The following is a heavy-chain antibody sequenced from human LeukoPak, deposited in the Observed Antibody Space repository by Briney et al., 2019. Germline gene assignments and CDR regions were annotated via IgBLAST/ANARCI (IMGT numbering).Heavy chain of an antibody. CDR2: IYSRGST. Sequence: PSETLSLTCTVSGGSISSYYWSWIRQPAGKGLEWIGRIYSRGSTNYNPSLKSRVTISVKTSKNQFSLKLSSVTAADTAVYYCARVTGYMIEDYFDYWGQGTLVTVSS. CDR1: GGSISSYY. V-gene: IGHV4-4*07. D-gene: IGHD3-22*01. J-gene: IGHJ4*02. CDR3: ARVTGYMIEDYFDY.